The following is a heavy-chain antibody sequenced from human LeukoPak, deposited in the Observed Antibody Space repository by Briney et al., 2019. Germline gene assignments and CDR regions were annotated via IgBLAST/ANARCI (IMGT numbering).Heavy chain of an antibody. CDR3: ARDDYEFWSGTLDY. CDR2: IYHSGST. CDR1: GYSISSGYY. V-gene: IGHV4-38-2*02. Sequence: SETLSLTCAVSGYSISSGYYWGWIRQPPGKGLEWIGSIYHSGSTYYNPSLKSRVTISVDTSKNQFSLNLSSVTSAHTAGYTCARDDYEFWSGTLDYWGQGTLVTVSS. D-gene: IGHD3-3*01. J-gene: IGHJ4*02.